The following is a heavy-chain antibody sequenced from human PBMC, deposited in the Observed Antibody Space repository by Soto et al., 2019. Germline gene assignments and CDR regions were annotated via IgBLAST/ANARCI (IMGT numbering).Heavy chain of an antibody. CDR2: ISGSGGST. Sequence: EVQLLESGGGLVQPGGSLRLSCAASGFTFSSYAMSWVRQAPGKGLEWVSAISGSGGSTYYADSVKGRFTISRDNSKNTLYLQMNRLRAEDTAVYCCAKRGYSSGWSHYFDYWGQGTLVTVSS. V-gene: IGHV3-23*01. D-gene: IGHD6-19*01. J-gene: IGHJ4*02. CDR1: GFTFSSYA. CDR3: AKRGYSSGWSHYFDY.